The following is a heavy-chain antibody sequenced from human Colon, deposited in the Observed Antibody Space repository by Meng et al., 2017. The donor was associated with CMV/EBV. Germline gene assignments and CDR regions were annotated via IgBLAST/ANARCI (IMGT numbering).Heavy chain of an antibody. Sequence: GESLKISCEGSGFTFSSYNLNWVRQAPGKGLERISYISGSGSAIYYADSVKGRFTISRDNAKSSLYLQMNSLRAEDTAVYYCARDCSVTSCYNPINSYYYFYGMDVWGQGAAVTVSS. CDR2: ISGSGSAI. CDR1: GFTFSSYN. V-gene: IGHV3-48*03. D-gene: IGHD2-2*02. J-gene: IGHJ6*02. CDR3: ARDCSVTSCYNPINSYYYFYGMDV.